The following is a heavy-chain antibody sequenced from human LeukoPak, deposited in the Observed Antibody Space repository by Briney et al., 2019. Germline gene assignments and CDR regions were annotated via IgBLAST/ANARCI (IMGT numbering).Heavy chain of an antibody. V-gene: IGHV1-18*01. D-gene: IGHD3-16*01. Sequence: GPVKVSCKATGYTFTSYGISWVRQAPGQGLEWMGWISSNSDNTNYAQKPQGRVTMTTDTSTSTAYMELRSLRSDDTAVYYCARDWGSIKVITDYWGQGTLVTVSS. CDR1: GYTFTSYG. CDR2: ISSNSDNT. J-gene: IGHJ4*02. CDR3: ARDWGSIKVITDY.